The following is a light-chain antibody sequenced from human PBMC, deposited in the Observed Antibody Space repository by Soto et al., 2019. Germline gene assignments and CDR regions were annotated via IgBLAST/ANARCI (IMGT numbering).Light chain of an antibody. J-gene: IGLJ1*01. CDR3: VSFTVTYSYV. CDR2: DVS. V-gene: IGLV2-14*01. Sequence: QSVLTQRASVSGSPGQSITISCTGTSGDGGAYDFVSWYQHHPGKAPRLVIYDVSRRPAGASDRFSGSKSGSTASLTISTLQSEDEADYYCVSFTVTYSYVFGTGTKSPVL. CDR1: SGDGGAYDF.